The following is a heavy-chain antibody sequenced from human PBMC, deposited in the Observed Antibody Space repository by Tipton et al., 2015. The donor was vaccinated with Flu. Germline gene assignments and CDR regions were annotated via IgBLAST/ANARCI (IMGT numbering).Heavy chain of an antibody. Sequence: QLVQSGGGVVQPGRSLRLSCAASGFTFSDYGMHWVRQAPGKGLEWVAVMSYEGSKAFYGDAVKGRFTISRDYSKNMLFLQMDSLRVEDTAVYFCARDRWGSLDFWGQGTLVTVSS. CDR2: MSYEGSKA. V-gene: IGHV3-30*03. CDR1: GFTFSDYG. CDR3: ARDRWGSLDF. D-gene: IGHD3-16*01. J-gene: IGHJ4*02.